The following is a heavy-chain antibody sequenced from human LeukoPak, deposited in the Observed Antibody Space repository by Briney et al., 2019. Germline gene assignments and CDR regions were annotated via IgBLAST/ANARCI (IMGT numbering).Heavy chain of an antibody. Sequence: RPSETLSLTCTVSGGSISSYYWSWIRQPPGKGLEWIGYIYYSGSTNYNPSLKSRVTISVDTSKNQFSLKLSSVTAADTAVYYCARQNDYDYVWGSRIRAFDIWGQGTMVTVSS. CDR1: GGSISSYY. CDR3: ARQNDYDYVWGSRIRAFDI. CDR2: IYYSGST. J-gene: IGHJ3*02. V-gene: IGHV4-59*08. D-gene: IGHD3-16*01.